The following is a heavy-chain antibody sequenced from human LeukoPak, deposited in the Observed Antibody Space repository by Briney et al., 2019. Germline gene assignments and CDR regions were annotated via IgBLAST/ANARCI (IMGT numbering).Heavy chain of an antibody. CDR3: ARDMQRDLIVVVFDY. V-gene: IGHV3-23*01. CDR2: ISGSGGST. J-gene: IGHJ4*02. Sequence: GGTLRLSCAASGFTFSSYGMSWVRQAPGKGLEWVSAISGSGGSTYYADSVKGRFTISRDNSKNTLYLQMNSLRAEDTAVYYCARDMQRDLIVVVFDYWGQGTLVTVSS. D-gene: IGHD3-22*01. CDR1: GFTFSSYG.